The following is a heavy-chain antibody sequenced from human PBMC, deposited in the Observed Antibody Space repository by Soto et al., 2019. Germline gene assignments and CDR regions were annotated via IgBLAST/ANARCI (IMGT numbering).Heavy chain of an antibody. V-gene: IGHV2-5*01. CDR1: GFSLSTSGLG. Sequence: QITLKESGPTLVRPTQTLTLTCTFSGFSLSTSGLGVGWIRQPPGKALEWLTLIYWNDDKRYSPSMKARLTISKDTSKNQVVLTMPNIDPVDTDTYYCAHRPSGWYLFDYWGQGTLVTVTS. J-gene: IGHJ4*02. D-gene: IGHD6-19*01. CDR2: IYWNDDK. CDR3: AHRPSGWYLFDY.